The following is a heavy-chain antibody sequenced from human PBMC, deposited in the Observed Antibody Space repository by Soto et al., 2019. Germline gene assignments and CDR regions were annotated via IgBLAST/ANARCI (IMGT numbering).Heavy chain of an antibody. CDR2: ISSSGSTI. V-gene: IGHV3-11*01. Sequence: GSLRLSCAASGFTFSDYYMSWIRQAPGKGLEWVSYISSSGSTIYYADSVKGRFTISRDNAKNSLYLQMNSLRAEDTAVYYCAIANCGGSCYYYYYYYMDVWGKGTTVTVSS. J-gene: IGHJ6*03. D-gene: IGHD2-15*01. CDR1: GFTFSDYY. CDR3: AIANCGGSCYYYYYYYMDV.